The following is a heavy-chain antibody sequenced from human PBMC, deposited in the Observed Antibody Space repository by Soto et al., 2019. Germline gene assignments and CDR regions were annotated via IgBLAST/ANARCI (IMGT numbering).Heavy chain of an antibody. Sequence: SVKGSCKASGGTFSSYSINWVRQAPGQGLEWMGGIIPIFGTANSAQKFQGRVTLTADESTSTAHMELNSLRNEDTAVYYCARPFQSWPGGWYFDLWGRGTLVTVSS. V-gene: IGHV1-69*13. D-gene: IGHD3-16*01. CDR1: GGTFSSYS. CDR3: ARPFQSWPGGWYFDL. J-gene: IGHJ2*01. CDR2: IIPIFGTA.